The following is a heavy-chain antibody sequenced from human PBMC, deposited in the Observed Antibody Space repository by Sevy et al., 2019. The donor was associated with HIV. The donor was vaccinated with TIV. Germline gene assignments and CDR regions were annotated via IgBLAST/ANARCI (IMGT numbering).Heavy chain of an antibody. CDR2: ISGSSTTI. CDR3: ARSLAAAENWFDP. Sequence: GGSLRLSCVGSGFTFREYSMNWVRQAPGKGLEWVSYISGSSTTIEHADSVKGRFSISRDNADNSVFLQMNRLRVEDTAVYYCARSLAAAENWFDPWSQGTLVTVSS. J-gene: IGHJ5*02. D-gene: IGHD6-13*01. V-gene: IGHV3-48*01. CDR1: GFTFREYS.